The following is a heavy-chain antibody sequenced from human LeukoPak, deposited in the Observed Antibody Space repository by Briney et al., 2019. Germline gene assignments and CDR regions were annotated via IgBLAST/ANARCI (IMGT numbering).Heavy chain of an antibody. CDR1: GGTFRSYA. D-gene: IGHD5-24*01. J-gene: IGHJ4*02. Sequence: SVKVSCKASGGTFRSYAISWLRQAPGQGLEWMGRIIPILGIANYAEKFPGRVTITADKSTSTAYMELSSLRSEDTAVYYCAREMATIVRAVDCWGKGTLVTVSS. CDR3: AREMATIVRAVDC. CDR2: IIPILGIA. V-gene: IGHV1-69*04.